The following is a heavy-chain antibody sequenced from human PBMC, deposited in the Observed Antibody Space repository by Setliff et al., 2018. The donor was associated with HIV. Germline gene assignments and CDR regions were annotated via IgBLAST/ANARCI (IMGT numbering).Heavy chain of an antibody. CDR2: ILDGRVT. CDR1: GDSIPSGHFY. D-gene: IGHD6-19*01. J-gene: IGHJ5*02. Sequence: SETLSLTCTVPGDSIPSGHFYWGWIRQAPGKGLEWIGNILDGRVTFFNTSPRGRVTISVDASKNQVSLNRRSVTAADSAVYHCARPSSGRGGGAYFDPCGQGILVTVSS. CDR3: ARPSSGRGGGAYFDP. V-gene: IGHV4-39*01.